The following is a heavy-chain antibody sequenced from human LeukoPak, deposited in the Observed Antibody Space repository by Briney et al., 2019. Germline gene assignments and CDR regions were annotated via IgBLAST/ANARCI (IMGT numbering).Heavy chain of an antibody. Sequence: SETLSLTCAVYGGSFSGYYWSWIRQPPGKGLEWIGEINHSGSTNYNPSLKSRVTISVDTSKNQFSLKLSSVTAADTAVYYCARVSADMVSYDYWGQGTLVTVSS. D-gene: IGHD2-2*01. J-gene: IGHJ4*02. CDR2: INHSGST. V-gene: IGHV4-34*01. CDR1: GGSFSGYY. CDR3: ARVSADMVSYDY.